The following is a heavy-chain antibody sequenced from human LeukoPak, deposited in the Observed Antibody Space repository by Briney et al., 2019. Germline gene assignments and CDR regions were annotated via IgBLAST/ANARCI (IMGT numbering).Heavy chain of an antibody. CDR3: ASGYCGGDCNFDY. J-gene: IGHJ4*02. V-gene: IGHV4-59*01. D-gene: IGHD2-21*02. Sequence: SGTLSLTCTVSGGSISSYYWSWIRQPPWKGLEWIGYIYYSGSTNYNPSLKSRVTISVDTSKNQFSLKLSSVTAADTAVYYCASGYCGGDCNFDYWGQGTLVTVSS. CDR2: IYYSGST. CDR1: GGSISSYY.